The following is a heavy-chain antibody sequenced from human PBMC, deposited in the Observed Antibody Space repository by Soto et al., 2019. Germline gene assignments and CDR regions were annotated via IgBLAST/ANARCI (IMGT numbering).Heavy chain of an antibody. D-gene: IGHD1-7*01. Sequence: SETLSLTCAVYGGSFSSYYWSWIRQPPGKGLEWIGEINHSGSTNYNPSLKSRVTISVDTSKNQFSLKLSSVTAADTAVYYCARAQLELRSGYYYYYMDVWGKGTTVTV. CDR3: ARAQLELRSGYYYYYMDV. J-gene: IGHJ6*03. CDR2: INHSGST. CDR1: GGSFSSYY. V-gene: IGHV4-34*01.